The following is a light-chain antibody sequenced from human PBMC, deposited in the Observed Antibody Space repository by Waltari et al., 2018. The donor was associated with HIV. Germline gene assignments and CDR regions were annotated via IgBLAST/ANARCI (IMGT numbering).Light chain of an antibody. CDR1: QSVSSN. CDR3: QQYNDWPRGP. CDR2: RAS. J-gene: IGKJ2*01. Sequence: EIVLTQSPATLSVSPGERATLSCRASQSVSSNLAWYQQKPGQAPRLLIYRASSGSWTEFTLTISSLQSEDFAVYYCQQYNDWPRGPFGQGTRLEIK. V-gene: IGKV3-15*01.